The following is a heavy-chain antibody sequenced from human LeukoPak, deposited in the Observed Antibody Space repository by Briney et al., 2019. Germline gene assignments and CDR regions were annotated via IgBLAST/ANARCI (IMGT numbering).Heavy chain of an antibody. CDR3: ASLTDSSNRFTFDF. Sequence: SETLSLTCAVYGGSFCGYYWRWIRQPPREGLEWIGEFNHRGSTNYNPSLKSRVNLSVDTSKNQFSLQLSSVTAADTAVYYCASLTDSSNRFTFDFWGQGTLVTVSS. CDR1: GGSFCGYY. J-gene: IGHJ4*02. V-gene: IGHV4-34*01. D-gene: IGHD6-13*01. CDR2: FNHRGST.